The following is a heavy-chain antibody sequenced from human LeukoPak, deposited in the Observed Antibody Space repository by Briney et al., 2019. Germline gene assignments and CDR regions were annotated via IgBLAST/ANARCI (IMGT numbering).Heavy chain of an antibody. CDR1: GFALSSNW. V-gene: IGHV3-7*03. Sequence: PGGPLSPSCAAPGFALSSNWLTWVGQVPGRGPEWVANVNRDGSETYYLDSVKGRFTISKDNAKNSLYLQMNSLRAEDTALYHCARNNGMDVWGQGTTVIVSS. CDR2: VNRDGSET. CDR3: ARNNGMDV. J-gene: IGHJ6*02.